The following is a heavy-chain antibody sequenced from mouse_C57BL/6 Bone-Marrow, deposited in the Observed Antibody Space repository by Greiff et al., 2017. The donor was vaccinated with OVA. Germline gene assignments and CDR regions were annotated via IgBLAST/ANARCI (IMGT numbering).Heavy chain of an antibody. D-gene: IGHD2-4*01. CDR2: ILPGSGST. Sequence: VKLMESGAELMKPGASVKLSCKATGYTFTGYWIEWVKQRPGHGLEWIGEILPGSGSTNYNEKFKGKATFTADTSSNTAYMQLSSLTTEDSAIYYCARVVYYDYDGYFDVWGTGTTVTVSA. V-gene: IGHV1-9*01. CDR1: GYTFTGYW. J-gene: IGHJ1*03. CDR3: ARVVYYDYDGYFDV.